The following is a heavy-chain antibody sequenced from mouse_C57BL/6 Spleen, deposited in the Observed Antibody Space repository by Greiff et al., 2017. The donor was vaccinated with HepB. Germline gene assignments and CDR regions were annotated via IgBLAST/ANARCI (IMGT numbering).Heavy chain of an antibody. CDR1: GYAFTNYL. J-gene: IGHJ3*01. CDR2: INPGSGGT. D-gene: IGHD2-5*01. Sequence: QVQLKESGAELVRPGTSVKVSCKASGYAFTNYLIEWVKQRPGQGLEWIGVINPGSGGTNYNEKFKGKATLTADKSSSTAYMQLSSLTSEDSAVYFCARDYSNYLAWFAYWGQGTLVTVSA. CDR3: ARDYSNYLAWFAY. V-gene: IGHV1-54*01.